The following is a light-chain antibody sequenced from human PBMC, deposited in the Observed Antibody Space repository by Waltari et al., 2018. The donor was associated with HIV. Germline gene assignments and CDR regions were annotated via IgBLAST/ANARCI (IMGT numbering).Light chain of an antibody. CDR1: PSISSY. V-gene: IGKV1-39*01. Sequence: DIQMTQSPSSLSASVGARVTITCRASPSISSYLNWYQQKPGKAPKHLIYAASSLQSGVPSRFSGSGSGTDFTLTISSLQPEDFATYYCQQSYSTPITVGQGTRLEIK. J-gene: IGKJ5*01. CDR2: AAS. CDR3: QQSYSTPIT.